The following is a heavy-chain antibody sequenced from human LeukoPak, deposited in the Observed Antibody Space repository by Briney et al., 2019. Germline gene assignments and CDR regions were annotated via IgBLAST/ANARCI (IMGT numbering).Heavy chain of an antibody. J-gene: IGHJ3*02. CDR2: INSDGSST. Sequence: GGSLRLSCAASGFTFSSYWMHWVRQAPGKGLVWVSRINSDGSSTSYADSMKGRFTISRDNAKNTLYLQMNSLRAEDTAVYYCARDRGYCSGGSCYGAFDIWGQGTMVTVSS. CDR3: ARDRGYCSGGSCYGAFDI. D-gene: IGHD2-15*01. CDR1: GFTFSSYW. V-gene: IGHV3-74*01.